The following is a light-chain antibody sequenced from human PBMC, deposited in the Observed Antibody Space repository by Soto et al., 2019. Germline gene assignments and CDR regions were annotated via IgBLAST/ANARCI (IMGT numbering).Light chain of an antibody. CDR2: DAS. Sequence: EIVLTQSPATLSLSPGERATLSCRASQSVSSYLAWYQHKPGQAPRLLIYDASNRATGIPARFSGSGSGTDFTLNKRSLDHEDFAVYYCHQYGRSGTFGQGTNVDI. J-gene: IGKJ1*01. CDR3: HQYGRSGT. CDR1: QSVSSY. V-gene: IGKV3-11*01.